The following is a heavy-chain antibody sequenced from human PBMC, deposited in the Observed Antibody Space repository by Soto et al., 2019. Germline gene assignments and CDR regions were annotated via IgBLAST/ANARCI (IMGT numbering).Heavy chain of an antibody. CDR1: GGTISSYA. Sequence: SVKVSCKASGGTISSYAISWVRQAPGQGLEWMGGIIPIFGTANYAQKFQGRVTITADESTSTAYMELSSLRSEDTAVYYCARDPSDYYDSSGYYFDYWGQGTLVTVSS. J-gene: IGHJ4*02. D-gene: IGHD3-22*01. CDR2: IIPIFGTA. CDR3: ARDPSDYYDSSGYYFDY. V-gene: IGHV1-69*13.